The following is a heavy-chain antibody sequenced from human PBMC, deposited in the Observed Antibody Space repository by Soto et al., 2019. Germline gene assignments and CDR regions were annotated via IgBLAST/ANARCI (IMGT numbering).Heavy chain of an antibody. J-gene: IGHJ4*02. D-gene: IGHD5-18*01. CDR3: ARGYSSGNG. Sequence: GGSLRLSCAASGFTFSSYWMSWVRQAPGKGLEWVANIKQDGREKYYVDSVRGRFTISTDNAKNSMYLQMNSLRADDTAVYYCARGYSSGNGWGQGTLVTVSS. CDR1: GFTFSSYW. CDR2: IKQDGREK. V-gene: IGHV3-7*05.